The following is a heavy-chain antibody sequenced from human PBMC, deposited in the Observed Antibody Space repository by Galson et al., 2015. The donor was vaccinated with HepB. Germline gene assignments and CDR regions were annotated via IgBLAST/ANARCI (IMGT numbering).Heavy chain of an antibody. Sequence: SVKVSCKASGYSFGTYGITWVRQAPGQGLEWMGHISPYYGTTDYARKFQGRVTMTTDTSTTTAYMEATNLRSDDTAVYYCARAGIIVAGRFNWFDPWGQGTLVTVSP. J-gene: IGHJ5*02. D-gene: IGHD6-19*01. V-gene: IGHV1-18*01. CDR3: ARAGIIVAGRFNWFDP. CDR2: ISPYYGTT. CDR1: GYSFGTYG.